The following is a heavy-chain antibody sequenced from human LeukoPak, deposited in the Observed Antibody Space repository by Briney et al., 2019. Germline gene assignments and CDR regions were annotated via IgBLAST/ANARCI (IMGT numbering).Heavy chain of an antibody. D-gene: IGHD6-13*01. CDR1: GGSFSGYY. J-gene: IGHJ4*02. Sequence: SETLSLTCAVYGGSFSGYYWSWIRQPPGKGLEWIGEINHSGSTNYNLSLKSRVTISVDTSKNQFSLKLSSVTAADTAVYYCARSIAAAGTPWGYWGQGTLVTVSS. V-gene: IGHV4-34*01. CDR2: INHSGST. CDR3: ARSIAAAGTPWGY.